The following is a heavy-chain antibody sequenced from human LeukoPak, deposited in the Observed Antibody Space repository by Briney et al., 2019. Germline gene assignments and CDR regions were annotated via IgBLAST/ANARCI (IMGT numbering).Heavy chain of an antibody. CDR1: GYTFTDYY. CDR3: AKDLQWELPRGDALDI. D-gene: IGHD1-26*01. V-gene: IGHV1-2*02. J-gene: IGHJ3*02. CDR2: INPKSGGT. Sequence: ASVKVSCKSSGYTFTDYYMHWVRQAPGQGLEWMGWINPKSGGTNYAQNFQGRVTMTRDTSISTAYMELSRLRSDDTAVYYCAKDLQWELPRGDALDIWGQGTMVTVSS.